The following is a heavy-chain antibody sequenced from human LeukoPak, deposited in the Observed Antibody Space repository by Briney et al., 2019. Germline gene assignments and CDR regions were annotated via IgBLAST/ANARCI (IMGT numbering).Heavy chain of an antibody. D-gene: IGHD5-18*01. CDR3: ARTITAMAYYFDY. J-gene: IGHJ4*02. Sequence: SETLSLTCVVYGESFSGYYWSWIRQPPGKGLEWIGEINHSGSTNYNPSLKSRVTISVDTSKNQFSLKLSSVTAADTAVYYCARTITAMAYYFDYWGQGTLVTVSS. CDR1: GESFSGYY. CDR2: INHSGST. V-gene: IGHV4-34*01.